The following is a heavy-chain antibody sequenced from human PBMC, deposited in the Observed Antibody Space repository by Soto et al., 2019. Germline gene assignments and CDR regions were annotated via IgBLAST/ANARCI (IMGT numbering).Heavy chain of an antibody. Sequence: GASVKVSCKASGYTFTSYGISWVRQAPGQGLEWMGWISAYNGNTNYAQKLQGRVTMTTDTSTSIDHRELRRLRSDDTAVYYGARSGQSGVAGNHWGQGSLVVVSS. CDR3: ARSGQSGVAGNH. CDR2: ISAYNGNT. J-gene: IGHJ5*02. V-gene: IGHV1-18*01. CDR1: GYTFTSYG. D-gene: IGHD6-19*01.